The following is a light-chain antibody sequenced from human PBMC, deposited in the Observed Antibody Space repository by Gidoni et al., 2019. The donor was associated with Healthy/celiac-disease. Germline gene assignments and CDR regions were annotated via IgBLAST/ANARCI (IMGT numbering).Light chain of an antibody. V-gene: IGKV1-39*01. CDR2: AAS. J-gene: IGKJ2*03. CDR1: QSISSY. Sequence: DIQITQSPSSLSASVGDRVTITCRASQSISSYLNWYQQKPGKAPKLLIYAASSLQSGVPSRCSGSGSGTDFTLTISSLQPEDFATYYCQQSYSTPRYSFGQXTKLEIK. CDR3: QQSYSTPRYS.